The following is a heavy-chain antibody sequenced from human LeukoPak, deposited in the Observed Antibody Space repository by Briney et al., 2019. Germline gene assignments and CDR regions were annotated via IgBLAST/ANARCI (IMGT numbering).Heavy chain of an antibody. J-gene: IGHJ5*02. CDR3: AKVPWHP. CDR1: GFTFNNYG. CDR2: IRYEGTYK. V-gene: IGHV3-30*02. Sequence: PGGSLRLSCVASGFTFNNYGMHWVRQAPGKGLEWVAFIRYEGTYKYYAESVRGRFTISRDTSKNTLYLQMNSLRPDDTAVYYCAKVPWHPWGQGTLGTASS.